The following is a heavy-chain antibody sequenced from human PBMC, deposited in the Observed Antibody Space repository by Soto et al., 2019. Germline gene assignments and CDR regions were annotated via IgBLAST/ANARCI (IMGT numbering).Heavy chain of an antibody. CDR2: IVGGSGST. D-gene: IGHD3-3*01. J-gene: IGHJ4*01. V-gene: IGHV1-58*01. Sequence: GASVKVSCKASGYTLTSADVQWVRQTRGQRLEWIGWIVGGSGSTNYAQQFKGRLAITRDMSTSTVYMELSSLRSEDTAVYYCAADWSNRPFDFWG. CDR3: AADWSNRPFDF. CDR1: GYTLTSAD.